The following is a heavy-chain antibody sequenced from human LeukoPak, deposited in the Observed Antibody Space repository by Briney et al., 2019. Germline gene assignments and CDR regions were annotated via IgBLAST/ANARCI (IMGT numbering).Heavy chain of an antibody. CDR3: ARLTREDGVDV. J-gene: IGHJ6*02. V-gene: IGHV4-59*01. CDR2: MFYNGNT. Sequence: SEALSLTCNVSGGSINGYYWTWIRQPPGKGLEWIGYMFYNGNTNYSPSLKSRVTISLDTSKSQISMRLTSVTAADTGVYHCARLTREDGVDVWGQGTTVTVSS. CDR1: GGSINGYY.